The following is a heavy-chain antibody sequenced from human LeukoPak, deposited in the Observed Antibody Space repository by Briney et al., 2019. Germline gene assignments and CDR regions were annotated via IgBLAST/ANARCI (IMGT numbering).Heavy chain of an antibody. CDR2: IIPILGIA. V-gene: IGHV1-69*04. D-gene: IGHD7-27*01. J-gene: IGHJ4*02. CDR3: ARYATGDRPFDY. CDR1: GGTFSSYA. Sequence: SVRVSCKASGGTFSSYAISWVRQAPGQGLEGMGRIIPILGIANYAQKFQGRVTITADKSTSTAYMELSSLRSEDTAVYYCARYATGDRPFDYWGQGTLVTVSS.